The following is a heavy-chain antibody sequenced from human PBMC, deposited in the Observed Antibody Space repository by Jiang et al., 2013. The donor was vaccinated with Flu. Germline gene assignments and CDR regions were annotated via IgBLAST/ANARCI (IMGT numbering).Heavy chain of an antibody. CDR3: ASLYCNGGRCYEFDY. J-gene: IGHJ4*02. V-gene: IGHV4-59*01. Sequence: GSGLVKPSETLSLTCTVSGDSISNYYWNWIRQPPGKGLEWIGYIYYSGNTNYNPSLKSRVAISLDTSKNQFSLKLSSVTAADTAVYYCASLYCNGGRCYEFDYWGQGTLVT. CDR2: IYYSGNT. CDR1: GDSISNYY. D-gene: IGHD2-15*01.